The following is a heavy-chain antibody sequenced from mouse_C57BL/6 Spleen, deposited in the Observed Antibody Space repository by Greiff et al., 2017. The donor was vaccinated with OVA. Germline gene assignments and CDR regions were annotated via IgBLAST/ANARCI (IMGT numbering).Heavy chain of an antibody. Sequence: QVQLQQPGAELVKPGASVKMSCKASGYTFTSYWITWVKQRPGQGLEWIGDIYPGSGSTNYNEKFKSKATLTVDTSSSTAYMQLSSLTSEDSAVYYCARPPYYGSSSLAWFAYWGQGTLVTVSA. CDR1: GYTFTSYW. V-gene: IGHV1-55*01. CDR3: ARPPYYGSSSLAWFAY. J-gene: IGHJ3*01. D-gene: IGHD1-1*01. CDR2: IYPGSGST.